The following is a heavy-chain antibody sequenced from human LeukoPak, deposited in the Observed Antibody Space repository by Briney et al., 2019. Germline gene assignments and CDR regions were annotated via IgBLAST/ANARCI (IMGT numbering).Heavy chain of an antibody. CDR2: IGSSDSTT. J-gene: IGHJ4*02. D-gene: IGHD3-3*01. Sequence: GGSLRLSCAASGFTFSSYEMNWVRQAPGKGLEWLSYIGSSDSTTHYADSVKGRFTISRDNAKNSLYLQMNSLRAEDTAVYYCARSLGDVEWLHLFDYWGQGTLVTVSS. CDR3: ARSLGDVEWLHLFDY. CDR1: GFTFSSYE. V-gene: IGHV3-48*03.